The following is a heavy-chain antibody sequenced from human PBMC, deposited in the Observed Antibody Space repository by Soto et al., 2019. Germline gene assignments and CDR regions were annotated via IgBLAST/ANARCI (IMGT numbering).Heavy chain of an antibody. CDR2: ISAYNGNT. Sequence: GASVKVSCKASGYTFTSYGISWVRQAPGQGLEWMGWISAYNGNTNYAQKLQGRVTMTTDTSTSTAYMELRSLRSDDTAVYYCARDFTADKATRRRSGWYAPQTSPWGQGTLVTVSS. D-gene: IGHD6-19*01. V-gene: IGHV1-18*01. CDR1: GYTFTSYG. J-gene: IGHJ5*02. CDR3: ARDFTADKATRRRSGWYAPQTSP.